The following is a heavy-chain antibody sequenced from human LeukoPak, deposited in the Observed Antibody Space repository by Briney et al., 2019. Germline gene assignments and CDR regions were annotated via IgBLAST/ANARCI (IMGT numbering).Heavy chain of an antibody. V-gene: IGHV3-9*01. J-gene: IGHJ4*02. CDR2: ISWNSGSI. CDR3: AKSTYNWFFDY. D-gene: IGHD1-1*01. CDR1: GFTFDDYA. Sequence: GGSLRLSYAASGFTFDDYAMHWVRQAPGKGLEWVSGISWNSGSIGYADSVKGRFTISRDNAKNSLYLQMNSLRAEDTALYYCAKSTYNWFFDYWGQGTLVTVSS.